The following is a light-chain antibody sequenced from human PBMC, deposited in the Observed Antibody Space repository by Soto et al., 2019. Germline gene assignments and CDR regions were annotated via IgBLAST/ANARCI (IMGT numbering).Light chain of an antibody. V-gene: IGKV1-13*02. Sequence: IQVTQAPSSLSASVGDRVTITCRASQDIRDDLGWYQQKPGKAPRLVIYDASSLESGVPSRFSGSGSGTEFTLTISSLQPDDFATYYCQQYNSYSWTFGQGTKV. CDR2: DAS. CDR1: QDIRDD. CDR3: QQYNSYSWT. J-gene: IGKJ1*01.